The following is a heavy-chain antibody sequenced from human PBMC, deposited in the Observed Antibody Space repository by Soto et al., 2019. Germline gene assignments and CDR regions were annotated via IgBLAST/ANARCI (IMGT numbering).Heavy chain of an antibody. J-gene: IGHJ6*03. V-gene: IGHV4-59*01. CDR3: AREDYYYYYMEG. CDR2: IYYSGST. Sequence: SETLSLTCTVSGGSISSYYWSWIRQPPGKGLEWIGYIYYSGSTNYNPSLKSRVTISVDTSKNQFSLKLSSVTAADTAVYYCAREDYYYYYMEGWGKGTTVTVSS. CDR1: GGSISSYY.